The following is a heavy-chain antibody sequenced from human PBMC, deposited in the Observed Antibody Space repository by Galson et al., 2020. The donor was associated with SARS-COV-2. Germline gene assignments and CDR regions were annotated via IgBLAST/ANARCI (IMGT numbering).Heavy chain of an antibody. V-gene: IGHV4-39*07. Sequence: SETLSLPCTVSGGSISSSRYYWGWIRQPPGKGLEWIGRIYYSGSTYYNPSLKSRVTISVDTSKNQFSLKLSSVTAADTAGYYCARDPQVPAAAFDIWGQGTMVTVSS. J-gene: IGHJ3*02. CDR3: ARDPQVPAAAFDI. CDR1: GGSISSSRYY. CDR2: IYYSGST. D-gene: IGHD2-2*01.